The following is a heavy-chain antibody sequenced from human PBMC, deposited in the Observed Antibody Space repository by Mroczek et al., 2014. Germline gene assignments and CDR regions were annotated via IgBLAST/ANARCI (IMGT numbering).Heavy chain of an antibody. D-gene: IGHD3-9*01. CDR3: ARGLPNYDILTGYRYFQH. V-gene: IGHV1-8*01. CDR2: MNPNSGNT. Sequence: QVQLVESGAEVKKPGASVKVSCKASGYTFTSYDINWVRQATGQGLEWMGWMNPNSGNTGYAQKFQGRVTMTRNTSISTAYMELSSLRSEDTAVYYCARGLPNYDILTGYRYFQHVGPGPPLVT. CDR1: GYTFTSYD. J-gene: IGHJ1*01.